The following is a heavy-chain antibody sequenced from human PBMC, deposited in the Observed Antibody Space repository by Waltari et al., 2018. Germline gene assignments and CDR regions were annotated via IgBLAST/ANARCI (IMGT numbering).Heavy chain of an antibody. D-gene: IGHD1-7*01. CDR1: GFALSSSG. J-gene: IGHJ4*02. CDR2: ILNDGSK. CDR3: AKDRNYKWAFDY. Sequence: QVQLVESGGGVVQPGRSLRLSCAVSGFALSSSGMHWVRQVPGKGLEWVAVILNDGSKYHADSVKGRFTISRDSSKNTLYLQMNSLRAEDTALYYCAKDRNYKWAFDYWGQGVLVTVSS. V-gene: IGHV3-30*18.